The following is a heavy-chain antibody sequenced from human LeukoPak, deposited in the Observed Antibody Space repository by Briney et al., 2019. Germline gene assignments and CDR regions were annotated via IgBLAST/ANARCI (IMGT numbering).Heavy chain of an antibody. CDR1: GFTLSSRW. J-gene: IGHJ4*02. Sequence: GGSLRLSCVVSGFTLSSRWMMWVRQAPGKGLEWTTNINRDGSEKSYVDSVKGRFTITRDNAENSLYLQMNSLKVEDTAIYYCATYDSWSGYNIAYWGQGTLVTVSS. V-gene: IGHV3-7*03. CDR3: ATYDSWSGYNIAY. D-gene: IGHD3-3*01. CDR2: INRDGSEK.